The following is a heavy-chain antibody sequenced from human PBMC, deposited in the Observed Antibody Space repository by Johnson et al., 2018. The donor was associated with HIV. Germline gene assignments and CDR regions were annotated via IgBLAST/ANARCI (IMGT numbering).Heavy chain of an antibody. Sequence: QVQLVESGGGVVQPGRSLRLSCAASGFTFSSYAMHWVRQAPGKGLAWVAVTWYDGSHKYYAASVKGRITNSRDNSKNTLYLQMNSLRAEDTAVYYCARGFAGSGWYSHRPVGAFEIWGQGTMVTVSS. D-gene: IGHD6-19*01. CDR1: GFTFSSYA. CDR3: ARGFAGSGWYSHRPVGAFEI. J-gene: IGHJ3*02. V-gene: IGHV3-33*08. CDR2: TWYDGSHK.